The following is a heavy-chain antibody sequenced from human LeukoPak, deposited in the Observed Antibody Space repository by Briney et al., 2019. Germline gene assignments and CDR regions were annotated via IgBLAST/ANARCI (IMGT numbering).Heavy chain of an antibody. CDR3: TRLDSFGYRV. D-gene: IGHD5-18*01. CDR2: IFPGDSDT. J-gene: IGHJ4*02. Sequence: GESLKISCKGSGYTFTSNWIAWVRQKPGKGLEWMGIIFPGDSDTTYSPSFQGQVTISVDRSISTAYLQWSSLKAPETAIYYCTRLDSFGYRVWGQGTLVSVSS. CDR1: GYTFTSNW. V-gene: IGHV5-51*01.